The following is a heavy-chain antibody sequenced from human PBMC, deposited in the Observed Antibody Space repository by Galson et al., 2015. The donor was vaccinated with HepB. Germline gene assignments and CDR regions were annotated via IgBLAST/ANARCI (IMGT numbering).Heavy chain of an antibody. CDR2: ISYDGTNK. V-gene: IGHV3-30*04. CDR3: ARGTYCSGLNCYFYYGMDV. CDR1: GFTFSGYT. D-gene: IGHD2-15*01. J-gene: IGHJ6*02. Sequence: SLRLSCAASGFTFSGYTMHWVRQAPGKGLEWVAVISYDGTNKYYADSVKGRFTVSRDNTKSTLYPQMNSLRAEDTAVYYCARGTYCSGLNCYFYYGMDVWGQGTTVIVSS.